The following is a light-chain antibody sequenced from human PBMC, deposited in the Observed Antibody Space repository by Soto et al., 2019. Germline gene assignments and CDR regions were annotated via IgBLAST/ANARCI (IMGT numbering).Light chain of an antibody. Sequence: IVLTQSPATLSVSPGERVTLSWRASQSLGGSLAWYQQKPGQAPRLLIYGASKRATGTPDRFSGSGSGTDLTLTISRLEPEDFAVYFCQQYDISPPITFGQGTRLEIK. V-gene: IGKV3-20*01. CDR3: QQYDISPPIT. CDR2: GAS. CDR1: QSLGGS. J-gene: IGKJ5*01.